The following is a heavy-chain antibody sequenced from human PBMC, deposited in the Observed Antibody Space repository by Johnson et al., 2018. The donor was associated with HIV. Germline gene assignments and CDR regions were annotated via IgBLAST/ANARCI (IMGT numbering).Heavy chain of an antibody. D-gene: IGHD6-19*01. CDR2: IRSDGTNK. Sequence: QVQLVESGGGVVQPGGSLRLSCAASGFSLSSFGMHWVRQAPDKGLEWVAFIRSDGTNKYYVESVRGRFTISRDHSKNMLDLQMNSLTTEDTAIYYCAKGSGWYSAFDIWGQGTMVTVSS. V-gene: IGHV3-30*02. CDR1: GFSLSSFG. J-gene: IGHJ3*02. CDR3: AKGSGWYSAFDI.